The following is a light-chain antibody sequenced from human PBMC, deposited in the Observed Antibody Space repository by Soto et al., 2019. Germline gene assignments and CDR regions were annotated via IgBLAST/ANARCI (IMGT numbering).Light chain of an antibody. CDR1: QDSSNY. J-gene: IGKJ1*01. V-gene: IGKV1-33*01. CDR3: QQYDNLPRT. Sequence: DIQMTQSPYSLSASVGDRVTITCPASQDSSNYLYCYQQKPGKSHKLLIYDASNLQTGVPSRFSGSGSGTDCTFTISSLQPEDIATYYCQQYDNLPRTFGQGTKVEIK. CDR2: DAS.